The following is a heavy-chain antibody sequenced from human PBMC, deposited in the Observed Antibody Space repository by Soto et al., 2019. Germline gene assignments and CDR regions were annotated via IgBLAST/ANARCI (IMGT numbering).Heavy chain of an antibody. CDR3: VRDNRDCSAFDCYNPGRVFGLDV. V-gene: IGHV3-30-3*01. J-gene: IGHJ6*02. Sequence: GGSLRLSCVASGFNFNNYNLHWVRQAPSNSLESVAVISFDGTTDYYADSVKGRFTVSRDNFKNILSLQMDSLRPEDTAVYYWVRDNRDCSAFDCYNPGRVFGLDVLGQGTTVTVSS. CDR1: GFNFNNYN. CDR2: ISFDGTTD. D-gene: IGHD2-15*01.